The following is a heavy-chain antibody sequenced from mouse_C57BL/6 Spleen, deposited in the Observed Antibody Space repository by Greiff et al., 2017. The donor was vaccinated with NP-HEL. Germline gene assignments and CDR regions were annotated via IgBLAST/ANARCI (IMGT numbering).Heavy chain of an antibody. CDR2: ISSGGDYI. Sequence: EVKLVESGEGLVKPGGSLKLSCAASGFTFSSYAMSWVRQTPEKRLEWVAYISSGGDYIYYADTVKGRFTISRDNARNTLYLQMSSLKSEDTAMYYCTRDPYDYGGMDYWGQGTSVTVSS. V-gene: IGHV5-9-1*02. CDR1: GFTFSSYA. CDR3: TRDPYDYGGMDY. D-gene: IGHD2-4*01. J-gene: IGHJ4*01.